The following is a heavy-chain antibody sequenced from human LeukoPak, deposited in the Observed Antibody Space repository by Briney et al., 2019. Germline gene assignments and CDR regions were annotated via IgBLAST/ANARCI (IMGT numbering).Heavy chain of an antibody. V-gene: IGHV1-8*01. CDR3: ARGRGGTVVRGYLDY. CDR1: GYTFTNYD. Sequence: ASVKVSCKASGYTFTNYDIMWVRQATGQGPEWMGWMNSNSGNTGYAPKFQGRVTMTRDTSINTAYMELHSLTSEDTAVYYCARGRGGTVVRGYLDYWGQGTLVTVSS. CDR2: MNSNSGNT. J-gene: IGHJ4*02. D-gene: IGHD3-10*01.